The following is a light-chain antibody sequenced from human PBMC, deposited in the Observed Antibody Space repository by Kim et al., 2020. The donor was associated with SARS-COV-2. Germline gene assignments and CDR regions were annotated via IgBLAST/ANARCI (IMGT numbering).Light chain of an antibody. CDR3: CSYAGSSPV. V-gene: IGLV2-23*02. CDR2: EVS. J-gene: IGLJ3*02. Sequence: LTQPASVSGSPGQSITISCTGTSSDVGSYNLVSWYQQHPGKAPKLMIYEVSKRPSGVSNRFSGSKSGNTASLTISGLQAEDEGDYYCCSYAGSSPVFGGGTQLTVL. CDR1: SSDVGSYNL.